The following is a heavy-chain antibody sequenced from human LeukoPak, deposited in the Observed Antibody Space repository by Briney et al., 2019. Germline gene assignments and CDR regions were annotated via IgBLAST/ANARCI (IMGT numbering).Heavy chain of an antibody. D-gene: IGHD3-10*01. CDR2: IYYSGST. CDR3: ARDLYGSGSCFGY. Sequence: PSETLSLTCTVSGGSISSYYWSWIRQPPGKGLEWIGYIYYSGSTNYNPSLKSRVTISVDTSKNQFSLKLSSVTAADTAVYYCARDLYGSGSCFGYWGQGTLVTVSS. CDR1: GGSISSYY. J-gene: IGHJ4*02. V-gene: IGHV4-59*01.